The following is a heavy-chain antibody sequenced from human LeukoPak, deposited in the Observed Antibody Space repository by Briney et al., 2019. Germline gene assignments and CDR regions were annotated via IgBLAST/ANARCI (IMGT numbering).Heavy chain of an antibody. J-gene: IGHJ3*02. D-gene: IGHD3-22*01. CDR3: AIYDSSGYYGAFDI. CDR2: IYHDGST. V-gene: IGHV4-4*02. Sequence: SETLSLTCAVSGGSISSNNWWIWVRQSPEKGLEWIGEIYHDGSTNYNPSLKSRVTISMDKSKNQLSLKLNFVTAADTAVYYCAIYDSSGYYGAFDIWGQGTMVTVSS. CDR1: GGSISSNNW.